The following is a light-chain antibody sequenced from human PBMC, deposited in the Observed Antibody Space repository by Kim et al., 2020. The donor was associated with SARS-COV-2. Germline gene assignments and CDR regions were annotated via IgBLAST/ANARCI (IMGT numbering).Light chain of an antibody. CDR1: RNVISNF. J-gene: IGKJ2*01. V-gene: IGKV3-20*01. CDR3: QQYGSSTGS. CDR2: AAS. Sequence: EIVLTQSPGTLSLSPGESATLSCRASRNVISNFLAWYQQKPGQAPRLLIYAASRRATGIPDRFSGSGSGTDFTLTINRLEPEDFAVYYCQQYGSSTGSFGQGTKLE.